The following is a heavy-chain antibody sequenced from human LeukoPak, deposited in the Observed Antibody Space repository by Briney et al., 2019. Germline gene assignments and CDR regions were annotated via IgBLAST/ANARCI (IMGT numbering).Heavy chain of an antibody. CDR1: GGSISSSRYY. CDR3: ARLIPKRWQQLAWFDP. Sequence: SEALSLPCTVSGGSISSSRYYWGWIRPPPGKGLEWIGSIYYSGSTYYNPSLKSRVTISVDTSKNQFSLKLSSVTAADTAVYYCARLIPKRWQQLAWFDPWGQGTLVTVSS. V-gene: IGHV4-39*01. J-gene: IGHJ5*02. CDR2: IYYSGST. D-gene: IGHD6-13*01.